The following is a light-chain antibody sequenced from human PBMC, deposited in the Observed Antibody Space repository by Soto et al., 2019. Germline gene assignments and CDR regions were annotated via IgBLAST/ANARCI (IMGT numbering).Light chain of an antibody. CDR2: DAS. J-gene: IGKJ1*01. CDR1: QSVSSY. V-gene: IGKV3-11*01. Sequence: EIVLTQSPATLSLSPGERATLSCRASQSVSSYLAWYQQKPGQAPGLLIYDASNRATGIPARLSGSGSGTDFTLTISRLEPEDFAVYYCQQGSNWPPWTFGQGTKVEIK. CDR3: QQGSNWPPWT.